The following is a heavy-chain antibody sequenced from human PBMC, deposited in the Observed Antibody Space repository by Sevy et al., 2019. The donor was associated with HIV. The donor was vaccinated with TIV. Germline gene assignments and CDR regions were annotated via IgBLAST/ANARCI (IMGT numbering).Heavy chain of an antibody. J-gene: IGHJ4*02. CDR1: GFTFSSYS. CDR2: ISSSSSYI. V-gene: IGHV3-21*01. D-gene: IGHD5-18*01. Sequence: GSLRLSCAASGFTFSSYSMNWVRQAPGKGLEWVSSISSSSSYIYYADSVKGRFTISRDNAKNSLYLQMNSLRAEDTAVYYCARSSSTAMVRFDYWGQGTLVTVSS. CDR3: ARSSSTAMVRFDY.